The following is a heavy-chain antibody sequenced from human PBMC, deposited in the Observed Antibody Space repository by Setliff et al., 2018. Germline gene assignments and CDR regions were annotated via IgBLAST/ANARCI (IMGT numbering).Heavy chain of an antibody. J-gene: IGHJ6*03. V-gene: IGHV4-61*09. D-gene: IGHD3-3*01. Sequence: SETLSLTCTVSGGSISNSTFYWSWFRQPAGKELEWIGQIYTSWSTNYNPSLKSRVTISLDTSKNQFSLSLTSVTAEDTAVYYCARMSGFQYIDVWDKGTTVTVSS. CDR2: IYTSWST. CDR3: ARMSGFQYIDV. CDR1: GGSISNSTFY.